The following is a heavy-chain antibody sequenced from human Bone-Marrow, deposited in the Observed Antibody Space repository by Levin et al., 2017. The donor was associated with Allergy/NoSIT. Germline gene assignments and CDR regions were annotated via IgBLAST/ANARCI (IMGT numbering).Heavy chain of an antibody. V-gene: IGHV1-46*01. Sequence: AASVKVSCKASGYTFTRNYMHWVRQAPGQGLEWMGVINPSGGTTTYAQKFQGRVTMTRDTSTSIVYMELSSLRSEDTAVYYCARSPDSRYFDWSLSYSWFDPWGQGTLVTVSS. J-gene: IGHJ5*02. CDR3: ARSPDSRYFDWSLSYSWFDP. D-gene: IGHD3-9*01. CDR2: INPSGGTT. CDR1: GYTFTRNY.